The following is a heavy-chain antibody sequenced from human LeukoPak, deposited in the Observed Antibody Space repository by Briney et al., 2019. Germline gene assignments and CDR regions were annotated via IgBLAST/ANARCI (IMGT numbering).Heavy chain of an antibody. J-gene: IGHJ4*02. CDR2: ISYDGSNK. D-gene: IGHD2-15*01. CDR1: GFTFSSYA. Sequence: GGSLRLSCAASGFTFSSYAMHWVRQAPGKGLEWVAVISYDGSNKYYADSVKGRFTISRDNSKNTLYLQMNSLRAEDTAVYYCARDNRGGTLDYWGQGTLVTVSS. V-gene: IGHV3-30-3*01. CDR3: ARDNRGGTLDY.